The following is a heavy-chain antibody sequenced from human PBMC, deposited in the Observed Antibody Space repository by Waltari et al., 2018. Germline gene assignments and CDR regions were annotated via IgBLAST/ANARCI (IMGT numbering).Heavy chain of an antibody. V-gene: IGHV5-51*01. Sequence: EVQLVQSGAEVKKPGESLKISCKGSGYTFTNYWIGWVRQMPGKGLEWMGIIYPGDSDTRYRPSFQGQVTISADKSINTAYLQWNSLKASDTAMYDCATRQDSGLTEFDYWGQGTLVTVSS. J-gene: IGHJ4*02. CDR1: GYTFTNYW. D-gene: IGHD6-25*01. CDR2: IYPGDSDT. CDR3: ATRQDSGLTEFDY.